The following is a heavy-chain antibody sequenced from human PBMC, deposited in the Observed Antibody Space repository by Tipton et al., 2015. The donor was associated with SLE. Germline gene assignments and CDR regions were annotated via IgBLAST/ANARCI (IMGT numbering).Heavy chain of an antibody. V-gene: IGHV4-34*01. D-gene: IGHD6-19*01. J-gene: IGHJ4*02. CDR2: INYSGNT. CDR1: GGPFNGFF. Sequence: TLSLTCAVSGGPFNGFFWTWIRRPPGKGLEWIGEINYSGNTKYNPSLKSRVTISVDTSKKHFSLRLSSVTAADTAVYYCARARQWLVGDYWGQGTLVIVSS. CDR3: ARARQWLVGDY.